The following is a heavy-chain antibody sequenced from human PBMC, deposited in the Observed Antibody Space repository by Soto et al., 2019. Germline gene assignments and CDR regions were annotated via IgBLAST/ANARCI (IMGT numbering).Heavy chain of an antibody. CDR2: ISYDGSNK. J-gene: IGHJ3*02. Sequence: QVQLVESGGGVVQPGRSLRLSCAASGFTFSSYAMHWVRQAPGKGLEWVAVISYDGSNKYYADSVKGRFTISRDNSKKTLYLQMNSLRAEDTAVFYCARVITSYYDFWSWAFDIWGQGTMVTVSS. CDR1: GFTFSSYA. CDR3: ARVITSYYDFWSWAFDI. D-gene: IGHD3-3*01. V-gene: IGHV3-30-3*01.